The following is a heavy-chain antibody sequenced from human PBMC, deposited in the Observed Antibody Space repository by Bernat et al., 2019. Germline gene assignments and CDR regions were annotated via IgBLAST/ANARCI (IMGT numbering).Heavy chain of an antibody. J-gene: IGHJ6*02. CDR1: GFTVSSNY. Sequence: EVQLVESGGGLVQPGGSLRLSCAASGFTVSSNYMSWVRQAPGKGLEWVSVIYSGGSTYYADSVKGRFTIARDNSKNTLYLQMNSLRAEDTAVYYCARDIIWSGMDVWGQGTTVTVSS. D-gene: IGHD2-8*02. CDR3: ARDIIWSGMDV. V-gene: IGHV3-53*01. CDR2: IYSGGST.